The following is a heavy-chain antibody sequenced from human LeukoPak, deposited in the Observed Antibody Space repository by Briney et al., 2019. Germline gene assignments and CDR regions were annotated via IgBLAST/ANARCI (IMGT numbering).Heavy chain of an antibody. D-gene: IGHD3-10*01. CDR2: IYYTGST. J-gene: IGHJ4*02. V-gene: IGHV4-39*01. CDR3: ASRTRFGELRFDY. CDR1: GGSISTSSYY. Sequence: SETLSLTCTVSGGSISTSSYYWGWIRQPPGEGLEWIGSIYYTGSTYYNPSLNSRVTVSVDTSKNQFSLKLSSVTAADTAMYYCASRTRFGELRFDYWGQGTLVTVSS.